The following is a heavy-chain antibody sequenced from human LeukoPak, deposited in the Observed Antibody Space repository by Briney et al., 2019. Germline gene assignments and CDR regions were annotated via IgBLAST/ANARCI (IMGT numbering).Heavy chain of an antibody. CDR3: ARATWFGEGHDS. CDR1: GGSFSGYF. Sequence: SETLSLTCAVYGGSFSGYFWNWIRQPPGKGLEWIGEINHSGSTNYNPSLKSRVTISLDTSKNQFSLKLTSVTAADTAVYYCARATWFGEGHDSWGQGTLVTVSS. D-gene: IGHD3-10*01. V-gene: IGHV4-34*01. CDR2: INHSGST. J-gene: IGHJ4*02.